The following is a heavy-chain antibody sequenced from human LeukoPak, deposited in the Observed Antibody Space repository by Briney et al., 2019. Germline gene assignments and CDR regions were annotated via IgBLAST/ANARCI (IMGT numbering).Heavy chain of an antibody. CDR3: ASSGYYGRWFDP. J-gene: IGHJ5*02. D-gene: IGHD5-12*01. CDR2: VYYSGST. CDR1: GGSISSSSYY. V-gene: IGHV4-39*01. Sequence: SETLSLTCAVSGGSISSSSYYWGWIRQPPGKGLEWIGSVYYSGSTYYNSSLQSRITISVDTSKNQFSLKLSSVTAADTAVYYCASSGYYGRWFDPWGQGTRVTVSS.